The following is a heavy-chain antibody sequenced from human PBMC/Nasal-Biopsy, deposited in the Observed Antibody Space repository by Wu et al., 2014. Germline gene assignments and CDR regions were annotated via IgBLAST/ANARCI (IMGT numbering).Heavy chain of an antibody. J-gene: IGHJ5*02. Sequence: TLSLTCAVYGVSFSNYYWCWIRQSPGKGLEWIGEIDHTGSTKSNPSLKSRVSISVDTSNEQFFLKLSSVTAADTAVYYCATVSSSGRFHSYTWGQGTLVTVSS. CDR1: GVSFSNYY. V-gene: IGHV4-34*01. CDR2: IDHTGST. CDR3: ATVSSSGRFHSYT. D-gene: IGHD6-19*01.